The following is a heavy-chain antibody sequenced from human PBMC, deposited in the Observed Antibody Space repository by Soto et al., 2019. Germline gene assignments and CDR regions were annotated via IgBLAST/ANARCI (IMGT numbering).Heavy chain of an antibody. CDR3: AREPPGRAWGGATDY. J-gene: IGHJ4*02. CDR1: GFTFSSYW. D-gene: IGHD1-26*01. V-gene: IGHV3-74*01. CDR2: INTDGSST. Sequence: EVQLVESGGGLVQPGGSLRLSCAASGFTFSSYWMHWVRQAPGKGLVWVSRINTDGSSTSYADSVKGRFTISRDNAENTLYLQMNSLRVEDTAIYYCAREPPGRAWGGATDYWGQGTLVTVSS.